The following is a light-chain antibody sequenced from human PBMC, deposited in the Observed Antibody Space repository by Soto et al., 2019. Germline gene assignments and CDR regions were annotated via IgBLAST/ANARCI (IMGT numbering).Light chain of an antibody. V-gene: IGKV1-39*01. J-gene: IGKJ2*01. CDR1: QNIYNF. CDR2: AAS. CDR3: QQSYSTPQMYT. Sequence: DIQITQSPSSLSASVGDRVTITCRASQNIYNFLNWYQQRPGKAPKLLIFAASSLQSGVPSRFSGSGSGSDFALTISSLQPEDFATYYCQQSYSTPQMYTFGQGTKLEIK.